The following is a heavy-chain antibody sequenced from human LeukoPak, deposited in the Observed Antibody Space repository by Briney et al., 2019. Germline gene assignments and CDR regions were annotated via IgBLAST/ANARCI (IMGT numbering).Heavy chain of an antibody. CDR3: ARITGRYYYYYYMDV. V-gene: IGHV4-4*07. CDR2: ISASGST. Sequence: SETLSVTCTVSGDSISSYYWSWMRQPAGKGLEGIGRISASGSTNFNPSLKSRVTMSVDTSKNQFSLKLRYVTAADTAVYYCARITGRYYYYYYMDVWGKGTTVTISS. D-gene: IGHD1-26*01. J-gene: IGHJ6*03. CDR1: GDSISSYY.